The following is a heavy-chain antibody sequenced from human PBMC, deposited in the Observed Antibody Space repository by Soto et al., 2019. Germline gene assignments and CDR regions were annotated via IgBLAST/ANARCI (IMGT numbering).Heavy chain of an antibody. Sequence: PGGSLRLSCAASGFSFSSYSMIWVRQAPGEGLGWVSFITSSSSSIFYAASVQGRFTISRDNAKNSLYLQMNGLRAEDTAVYYCARAFAGTSSSDYWGQGTLVTVSS. V-gene: IGHV3-21*01. CDR2: ITSSSSSI. CDR1: GFSFSSYS. D-gene: IGHD6-13*01. J-gene: IGHJ4*02. CDR3: ARAFAGTSSSDY.